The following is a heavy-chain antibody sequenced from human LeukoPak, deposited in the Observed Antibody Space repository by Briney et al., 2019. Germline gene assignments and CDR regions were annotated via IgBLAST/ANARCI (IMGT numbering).Heavy chain of an antibody. J-gene: IGHJ4*02. D-gene: IGHD2-2*02. V-gene: IGHV4-31*03. CDR2: IYYSGST. CDR1: GVSISSGGYY. Sequence: PSETLSLTCTVSGVSISSGGYYWSWLRQHPGKGLEWIGYIYYSGSTYYNPSLKSRVTISVDTSKNQFSLKLSSVTAADTAVYYCARAPLDCSSTSCYTGPADYWGQGTLVTVSS. CDR3: ARAPLDCSSTSCYTGPADY.